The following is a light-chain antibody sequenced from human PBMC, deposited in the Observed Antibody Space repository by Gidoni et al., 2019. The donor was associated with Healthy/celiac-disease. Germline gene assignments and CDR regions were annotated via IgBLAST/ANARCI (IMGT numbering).Light chain of an antibody. CDR3: QQRSNWQIT. V-gene: IGKV3-11*01. J-gene: IGKJ5*01. CDR1: QSVSSY. CDR2: DAS. Sequence: DSVLTQSPATLSLSPGERATLSCRASQSVSSYLAWYQQKPGQAPRLLIYDASNRATGIPARFSGSGSGTDFTLTISSLEPEDFAVYYCQQRSNWQITFGQGTRLEIK.